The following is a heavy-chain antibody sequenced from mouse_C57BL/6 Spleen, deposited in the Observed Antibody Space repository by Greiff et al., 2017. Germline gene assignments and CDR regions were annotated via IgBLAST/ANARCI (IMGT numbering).Heavy chain of an antibody. CDR2: IYPGSGST. J-gene: IGHJ1*03. D-gene: IGHD2-4*01. CDR1: GYTFTSYW. Sequence: QVQLQQPGAELVKPGASVKMSCKASGYTFTSYWITWVKQRPGQGLEWIGDIYPGSGSTNYNEKFKSKATLTVDTSSSTAYMQLSSLTSEDSAVYYCARYYDYNWYFDVRGTGTTVTVSS. V-gene: IGHV1-55*01. CDR3: ARYYDYNWYFDV.